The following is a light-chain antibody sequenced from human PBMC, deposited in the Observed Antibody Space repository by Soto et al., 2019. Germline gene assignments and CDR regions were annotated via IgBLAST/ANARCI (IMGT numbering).Light chain of an antibody. V-gene: IGLV2-11*01. J-gene: IGLJ1*01. CDR2: DVS. CDR3: CSYAGSYVYV. CDR1: SSDVGGYNY. Sequence: QSVLTQPRSVSGSPGQSVTISCTVTSSDVGGYNYVSWYQQHPGKAPKLMLHDVSKRPSGVPDRFSGSKSGNTASLTISGLQAEDEADYYCCSYAGSYVYVFGTGTKVTLL.